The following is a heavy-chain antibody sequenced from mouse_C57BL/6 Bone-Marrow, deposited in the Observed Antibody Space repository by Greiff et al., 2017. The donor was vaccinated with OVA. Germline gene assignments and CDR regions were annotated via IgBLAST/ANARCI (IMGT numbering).Heavy chain of an antibody. CDR1: GFTFSSYA. CDR2: ISDGGSYT. Sequence: EVKLMESGGGLVKPGGSLKLSCAASGFTFSSYAMSWVRQTPEKRLEWVATISDGGSYTYYPDNVKGRFTISRDNAKNNLYLQMSHLKSEDTAMYYCARDHDPAWFAYWGQGTLVTVSA. V-gene: IGHV5-4*01. CDR3: ARDHDPAWFAY. D-gene: IGHD2-3*01. J-gene: IGHJ3*01.